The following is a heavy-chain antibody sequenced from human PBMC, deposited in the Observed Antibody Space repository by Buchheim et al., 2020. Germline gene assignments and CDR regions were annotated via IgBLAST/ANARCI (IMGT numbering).Heavy chain of an antibody. Sequence: EVQLVESGGGLVQPGGSLRLSCAASGFTFSSYSMNWVRQAPGKGLEWVSYISSSSSTIYYAESVKGRFTIFRDNAKNSLYLQMNSLRAEDTAVYYCARGSGIAVAGTWVFWYWGQGTL. CDR2: ISSSSSTI. D-gene: IGHD6-19*01. J-gene: IGHJ4*02. V-gene: IGHV3-48*01. CDR3: ARGSGIAVAGTWVFWY. CDR1: GFTFSSYS.